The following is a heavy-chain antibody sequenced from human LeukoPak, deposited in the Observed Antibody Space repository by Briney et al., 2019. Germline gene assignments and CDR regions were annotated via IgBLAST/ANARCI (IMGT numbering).Heavy chain of an antibody. V-gene: IGHV4-30-4*01. CDR1: GGSISSGDYY. Sequence: SETLSLTCTVSGGSISSGDYYWSWIRQPPGKGLEWIGYIYYSGSTYYNPSLKSRVTISVDTSKNQFSLKLSSVTAADTAVYYCASSSDILTGFNYWGQGTLVTVSS. J-gene: IGHJ4*02. CDR2: IYYSGST. D-gene: IGHD3-9*01. CDR3: ASSSDILTGFNY.